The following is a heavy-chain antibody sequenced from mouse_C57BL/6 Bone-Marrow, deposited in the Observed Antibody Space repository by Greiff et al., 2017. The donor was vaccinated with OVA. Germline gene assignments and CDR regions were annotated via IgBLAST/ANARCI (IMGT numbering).Heavy chain of an antibody. D-gene: IGHD3-2*02. V-gene: IGHV1-69*01. Sequence: QVQLQQPGAELVMPGASVKLSCKASGYTFTSYWMHWVKQRPGQGLEWIGEIDPSDSYTNYNQKFKGKSTLTVDKSSSTAYMQLSSLTSEDSAVYYCARGRQLRGDFDYWGQGTTLTVSS. CDR3: ARGRQLRGDFDY. J-gene: IGHJ2*01. CDR2: IDPSDSYT. CDR1: GYTFTSYW.